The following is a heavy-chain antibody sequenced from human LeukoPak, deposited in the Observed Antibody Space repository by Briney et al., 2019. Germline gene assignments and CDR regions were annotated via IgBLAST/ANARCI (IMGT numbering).Heavy chain of an antibody. D-gene: IGHD3-16*02. J-gene: IGHJ4*02. V-gene: IGHV3-9*01. CDR2: ISWNSGSI. CDR3: AEDSGIMITFGGVIGFDY. Sequence: GGSLRLSCAASGFTFDDYAMHWVRQAPGKGLEWVSGISWNSGSIGYADSVKGRFTISRDNAKNSLYLQMNSLRAEDTALYYCAEDSGIMITFGGVIGFDYWGQGTLVTVSS. CDR1: GFTFDDYA.